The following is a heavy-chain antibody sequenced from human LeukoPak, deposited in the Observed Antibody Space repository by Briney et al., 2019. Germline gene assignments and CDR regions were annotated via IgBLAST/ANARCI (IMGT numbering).Heavy chain of an antibody. CDR3: ARVSPSGVWDV. D-gene: IGHD3-10*01. CDR2: IYTTGSS. V-gene: IGHV4-61*02. Sequence: PSQTLSLTCTVSGGSISGINYYWPWIRQPAGKGLEWIGRIYTTGSSNYNPSLKSRVTISVDTSNNQFSLKLSSVTAADTAVYYCARVSPSGVWDVWGQGTTVTVSS. J-gene: IGHJ6*02. CDR1: GGSISGINYY.